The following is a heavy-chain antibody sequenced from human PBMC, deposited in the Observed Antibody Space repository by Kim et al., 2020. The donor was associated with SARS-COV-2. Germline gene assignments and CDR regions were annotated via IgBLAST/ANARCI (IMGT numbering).Heavy chain of an antibody. CDR3: ARGEYYYGSGSSLAFDY. D-gene: IGHD3-10*01. J-gene: IGHJ4*02. CDR1: GFTFDDYG. CDR2: INWNGGST. V-gene: IGHV3-20*04. Sequence: GGSLRLSCAASGFTFDDYGMSWVRQAPGKGLEWVSGINWNGGSTGYADSVKGRFTISRDNAKNSLYLQMNSLRAEDTALYYCARGEYYYGSGSSLAFDYWGQGTLVTVSS.